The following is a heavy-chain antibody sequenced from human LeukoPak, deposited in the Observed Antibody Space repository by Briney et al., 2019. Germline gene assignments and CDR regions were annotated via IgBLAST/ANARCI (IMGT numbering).Heavy chain of an antibody. Sequence: SETLSLTCAVYGGSFSGYYWSWIRQPPGKGLEWIGEINHSGSTNYNPSLKSRVTIPVDTSKNQFSLKLSSVTAADTAVYYCARGVGRVLRFLEWLPTHAEPCRFDPWGQGTLVTVSS. CDR1: GGSFSGYY. CDR3: ARGVGRVLRFLEWLPTHAEPCRFDP. V-gene: IGHV4-34*01. D-gene: IGHD3-3*01. CDR2: INHSGST. J-gene: IGHJ5*02.